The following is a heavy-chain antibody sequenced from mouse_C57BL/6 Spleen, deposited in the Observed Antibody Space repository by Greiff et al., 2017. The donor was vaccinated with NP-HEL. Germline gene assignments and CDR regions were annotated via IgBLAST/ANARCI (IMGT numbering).Heavy chain of an antibody. V-gene: IGHV5-6*02. J-gene: IGHJ3*01. CDR2: ISSGGSYT. CDR1: GFTFSSYG. D-gene: IGHD2-4*01. Sequence: EVKLVESGGDLVKPGGSLKLSCAASGFTFSSYGMSWVRQTPDKRLEWVATISSGGSYTYYPDSVKGRFNISRDNAKNTLYLQMSSLKSEDTAMYYCARRSGLREVETWFAYWGQGTLVTVSA. CDR3: ARRSGLREVETWFAY.